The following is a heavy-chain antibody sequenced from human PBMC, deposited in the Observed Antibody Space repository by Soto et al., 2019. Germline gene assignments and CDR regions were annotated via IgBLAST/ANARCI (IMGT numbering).Heavy chain of an antibody. V-gene: IGHV3-23*01. J-gene: IGHJ4*02. CDR2: ISGSGGST. Sequence: PGGSLRLSCAASGFTFSSYAMSWVRQAPGKGLEWVSAISGSGGSTYYADSVKGRFTISRDNSKNTLYLQMNSLRAEDTAVYYCAKVGIAAAARPGEWELLPFDYWGQGTLVTVSS. CDR3: AKVGIAAAARPGEWELLPFDY. D-gene: IGHD6-13*01. CDR1: GFTFSSYA.